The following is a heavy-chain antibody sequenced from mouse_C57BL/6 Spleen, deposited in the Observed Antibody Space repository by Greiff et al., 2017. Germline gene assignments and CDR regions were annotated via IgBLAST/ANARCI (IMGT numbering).Heavy chain of an antibody. Sequence: QVQLQQPGAELVKPGASVKMSCKASGYTFTSYWITWVKQRPGQGLEWIGDIYPGSGSTNYYEKFKSKATLTVDTSSSTAYMQLNSLTSEDTAVYYCARDYGSSPWFAYWGQGTLVTVSA. J-gene: IGHJ3*01. V-gene: IGHV1-55*01. CDR3: ARDYGSSPWFAY. D-gene: IGHD1-1*01. CDR2: IYPGSGST. CDR1: GYTFTSYW.